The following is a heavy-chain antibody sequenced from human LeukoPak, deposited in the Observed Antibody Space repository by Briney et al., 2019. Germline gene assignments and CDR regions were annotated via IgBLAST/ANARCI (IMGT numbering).Heavy chain of an antibody. CDR2: INHSGST. D-gene: IGHD3-22*01. J-gene: IGHJ5*02. V-gene: IGHV4-34*01. CDR1: GGSFSGYY. Sequence: SETLSLTCAVYGGSFSGYYWGWIRQPPGKGLEWIGEINHSGSTNYNPSLKSRVTISVDTSKNQFSLKLSSVTAADTAVYYCARDRYYYDSSGLNWFDPWGQGTLVTVSS. CDR3: ARDRYYYDSSGLNWFDP.